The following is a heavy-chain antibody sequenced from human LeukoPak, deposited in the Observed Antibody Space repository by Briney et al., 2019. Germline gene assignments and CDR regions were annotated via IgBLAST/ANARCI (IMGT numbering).Heavy chain of an antibody. Sequence: SETLSLTCTVSGGSVSSGSYYWNWIRQPPGKGLEWIGYIYYRGSTNYNPSLKSRVTISVDTSKNQFSLKLNPVTAADTAVYFCARGIVGAAEFNYWGQGTLVTVSS. CDR1: GGSVSSGSYY. CDR3: ARGIVGAAEFNY. CDR2: IYYRGST. V-gene: IGHV4-61*01. J-gene: IGHJ4*02. D-gene: IGHD1-26*01.